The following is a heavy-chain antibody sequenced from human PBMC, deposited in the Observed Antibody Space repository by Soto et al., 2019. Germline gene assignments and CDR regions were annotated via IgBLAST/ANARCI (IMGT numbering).Heavy chain of an antibody. D-gene: IGHD5-18*01. V-gene: IGHV3-23*01. CDR3: ARGGPRDGYRDLDY. CDR2: LTNTGDST. Sequence: EVQLLESGGALVQPGGSLRLSCAASGFTFSTYAMTWVRQAPGKGLEWVASLTNTGDSTHYPDSVKGRFTISRDNSTNTMYLQMSSLRAEDTAVYYCARGGPRDGYRDLDYWGQGTQVTVSS. CDR1: GFTFSTYA. J-gene: IGHJ4*02.